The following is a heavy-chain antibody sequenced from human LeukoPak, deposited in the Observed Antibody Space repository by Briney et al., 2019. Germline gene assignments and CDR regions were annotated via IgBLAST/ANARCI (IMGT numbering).Heavy chain of an antibody. D-gene: IGHD3-9*01. V-gene: IGHV4-39*07. Sequence: SETLSLTCTVSGGSISSSSYYWGWIRQPPGKGLEWIGSIYYTGSTYYNPSLKSRVTISVDTSKNQFSLKLSSVTAADTAVYYCARTQPQLRYFDWLLDWFDPWGQGTLVTVSS. CDR2: IYYTGST. J-gene: IGHJ5*02. CDR1: GGSISSSSYY. CDR3: ARTQPQLRYFDWLLDWFDP.